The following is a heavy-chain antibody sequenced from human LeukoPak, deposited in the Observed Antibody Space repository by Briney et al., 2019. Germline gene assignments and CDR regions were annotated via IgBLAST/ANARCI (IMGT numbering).Heavy chain of an antibody. V-gene: IGHV3-30*18. D-gene: IGHD4-17*01. CDR3: AKAPGGYDYGDYGGDY. CDR2: ISYDGSNK. Sequence: GSLRLSCAASGFTFSSYGMHWVRQAPGKGLEWVAVISYDGSNKYYADSVKGRFTISRDNSKNTLYLQMNSLRAEDTAVYYCAKAPGGYDYGDYGGDYWGQGTLVTVSS. CDR1: GFTFSSYG. J-gene: IGHJ4*02.